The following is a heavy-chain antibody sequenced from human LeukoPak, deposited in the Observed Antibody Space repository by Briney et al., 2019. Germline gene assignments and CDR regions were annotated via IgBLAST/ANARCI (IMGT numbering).Heavy chain of an antibody. Sequence: SETLSLTCTVSGYSISSGYYWGWIRQPPGKGLEWIGSIYHSGTTYYNPSLKSRVTISVDTSKNQFSLKLSSVTAADTAVYYCARSPSGGDYYMDVWGKGTTVTVSS. CDR1: GYSISSGYY. CDR3: ARSPSGGDYYMDV. V-gene: IGHV4-38-2*02. D-gene: IGHD3-10*01. CDR2: IYHSGTT. J-gene: IGHJ6*03.